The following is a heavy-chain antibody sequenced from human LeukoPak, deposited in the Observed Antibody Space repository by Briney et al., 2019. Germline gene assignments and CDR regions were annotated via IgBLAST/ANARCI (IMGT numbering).Heavy chain of an antibody. CDR2: IKSKNDGGTT. CDR1: GFTFSNAW. J-gene: IGHJ6*03. D-gene: IGHD3-3*01. Sequence: GGSLRLSCAASGFTFSNAWMSWVRQAPGKGLEWVGRIKSKNDGGTTDYAAPVKGRFTISRDDSKNTLYLQMNSLKTEDTAVYYCTTDQWPGLRFLEWLLNYYYYMDVWGKGTTVTVSS. V-gene: IGHV3-15*01. CDR3: TTDQWPGLRFLEWLLNYYYYMDV.